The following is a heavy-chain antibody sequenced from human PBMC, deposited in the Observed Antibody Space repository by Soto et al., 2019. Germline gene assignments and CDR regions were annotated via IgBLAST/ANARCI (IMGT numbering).Heavy chain of an antibody. D-gene: IGHD5-18*01. CDR2: ISAYNGNT. CDR1: GYTFTSYG. J-gene: IGHJ6*02. V-gene: IGHV1-18*01. Sequence: QVQLVQSGAEVKKPGASVKVSCKASGYTFTSYGISWVRQAPGQGLEWMGWISAYNGNTNYAQKLQGRVTMTTDTSTSTAYLELGSLRYDDTAVYYCARDGVDTATGYYYGMDVWGQGTTVTVSS. CDR3: ARDGVDTATGYYYGMDV.